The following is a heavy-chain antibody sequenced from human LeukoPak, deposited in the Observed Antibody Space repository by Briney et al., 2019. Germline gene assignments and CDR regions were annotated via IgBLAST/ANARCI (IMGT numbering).Heavy chain of an antibody. Sequence: GASVKVSCRASGYTFRSYGISWVRQAPGQGLEWMGWISPYSGSTNYPQKFQGRVTVNTDTSTSTAYMELRSLRSDDTAVYFCARALREYSSSWFSDFWGQGTLVTVSS. J-gene: IGHJ4*02. CDR2: ISPYSGST. CDR3: ARALREYSSSWFSDF. D-gene: IGHD6-13*01. CDR1: GYTFRSYG. V-gene: IGHV1-18*01.